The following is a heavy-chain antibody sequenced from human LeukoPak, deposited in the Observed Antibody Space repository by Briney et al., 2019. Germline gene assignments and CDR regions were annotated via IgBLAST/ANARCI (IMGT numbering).Heavy chain of an antibody. CDR2: IIPIFGTA. J-gene: IGHJ6*03. Sequence: GASVKVSRKASGGTFSSYAISWVRQAPGQGLEWMGGIIPIFGTANYAQKFQGRVTITADESTSTAYMELSSLRSEDTAVYYCARAGPGYSSGWSFYYMDVWGKGTTVTVSS. D-gene: IGHD6-19*01. CDR3: ARAGPGYSSGWSFYYMDV. V-gene: IGHV1-69*13. CDR1: GGTFSSYA.